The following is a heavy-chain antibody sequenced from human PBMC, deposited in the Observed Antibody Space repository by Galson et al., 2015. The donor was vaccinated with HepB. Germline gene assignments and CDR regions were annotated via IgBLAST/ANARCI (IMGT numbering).Heavy chain of an antibody. CDR3: AKNLFICSGGSCYSDRNWFDP. Sequence: SVKVSCKASGYTFTGYSMHWVRQAPGQGLEWMGWINPNSGGTNYAQKFQGRVTMTRDTSISTAYMELSRLRSDDTAVYYCAKNLFICSGGSCYSDRNWFDPWGQGTLVTVSS. V-gene: IGHV1-2*02. J-gene: IGHJ5*02. CDR2: INPNSGGT. D-gene: IGHD2-15*01. CDR1: GYTFTGYS.